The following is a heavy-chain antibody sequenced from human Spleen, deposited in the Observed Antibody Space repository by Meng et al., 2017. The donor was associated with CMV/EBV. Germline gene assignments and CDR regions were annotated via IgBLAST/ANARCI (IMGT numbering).Heavy chain of an antibody. CDR2: INQDGSQR. V-gene: IGHV3-7*01. CDR3: GRDMDV. J-gene: IGHJ6*02. Sequence: GGSLRLSCVGSGFTFDEYTMHWVRQAPGKGLEWVANINQDGSQRNYVDSVKGRFTISRDNAKNSMYLQMNSLRVEDTAVYYCGRDMDVWGQGTTVTVSS. CDR1: GFTFDEYT.